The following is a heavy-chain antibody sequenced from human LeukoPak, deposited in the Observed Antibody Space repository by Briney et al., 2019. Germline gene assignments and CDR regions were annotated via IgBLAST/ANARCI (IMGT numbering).Heavy chain of an antibody. Sequence: PGGSLRLSCAASGFTVSSNYMSWVRQAPGKGLEWGSVIYSGGSTYYADSVKGRFTISRDDSKNTLYLQMNSLRAEDTAVYYCAREWDSSGYFSNWGQGTLVTVSS. J-gene: IGHJ4*02. V-gene: IGHV3-53*01. D-gene: IGHD3-22*01. CDR3: AREWDSSGYFSN. CDR1: GFTVSSNY. CDR2: IYSGGST.